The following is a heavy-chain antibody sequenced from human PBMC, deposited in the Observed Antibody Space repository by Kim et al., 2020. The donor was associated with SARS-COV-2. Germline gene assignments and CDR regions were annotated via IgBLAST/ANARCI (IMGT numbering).Heavy chain of an antibody. CDR1: GCSISTYY. CDR2: IYYSGSP. V-gene: IGHV4-59*08. Sequence: SETLSLTCTVSGCSISTYYWSWIRQPPGKGLEWIGYIYYSGSPKYNPSLKSRVTISVDTSRNQFSLKLNSMTAADTAVYYCARHGDSSGPYGHFDYWGQGTLVTVSS. CDR3: ARHGDSSGPYGHFDY. J-gene: IGHJ4*02. D-gene: IGHD3-22*01.